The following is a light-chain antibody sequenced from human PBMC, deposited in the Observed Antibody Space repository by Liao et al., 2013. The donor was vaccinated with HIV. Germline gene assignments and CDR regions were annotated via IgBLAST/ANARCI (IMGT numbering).Light chain of an antibody. J-gene: IGLJ2*01. CDR1: NIGSKS. CDR2: YDS. V-gene: IGLV3-21*04. Sequence: SYELTQPPSVSVAPGKTATITCGGNNIGSKSVHWYQHKPGQAPVLVIYYDSDRPSGIPERFSGSNSGNTATLTISRVEAGDEADYYCQVWDSSSDPHVVFGGGTKLTVL. CDR3: QVWDSSSDPHVV.